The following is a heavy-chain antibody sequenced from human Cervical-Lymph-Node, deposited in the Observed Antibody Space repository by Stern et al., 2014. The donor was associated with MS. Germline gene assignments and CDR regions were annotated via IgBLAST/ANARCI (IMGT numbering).Heavy chain of an antibody. Sequence: EVQLVESGAEVKKPGESLKISCKGSGFSFTGYWIGWVRQMPGKGLEWMGMIYPGDSDTRSSPSFQGQVTMSVDKSISTAYLQWISLKASDTAMYYCARWEVAADYWGQGTPVTVSS. V-gene: IGHV5-51*03. J-gene: IGHJ4*02. CDR2: IYPGDSDT. CDR1: GFSFTGYW. D-gene: IGHD6-19*01. CDR3: ARWEVAADY.